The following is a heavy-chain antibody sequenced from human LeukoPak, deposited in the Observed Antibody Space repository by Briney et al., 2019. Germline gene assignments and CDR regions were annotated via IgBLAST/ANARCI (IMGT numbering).Heavy chain of an antibody. D-gene: IGHD6-13*01. CDR1: GYTFTTYT. Sequence: ASVKVSCKASGYTFTTYTMNWVRHAPGQGLERMGWINTNTGNPTYAQGFTGRFVFSLDTSVSTAYLQISSLKAEDTAMYYCARDISIASADPTHWGQGTLVAVSS. J-gene: IGHJ1*01. CDR2: INTNTGNP. V-gene: IGHV7-4-1*02. CDR3: ARDISIASADPTH.